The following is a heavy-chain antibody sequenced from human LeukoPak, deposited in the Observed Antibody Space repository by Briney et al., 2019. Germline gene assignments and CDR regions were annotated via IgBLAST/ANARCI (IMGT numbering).Heavy chain of an antibody. Sequence: ASVKVSCKTSGYTFTTYGISWGRQAPGQGLEGMGWINAYNGNTIYAQKLQGRVTMTTDTSANTAYMELRSLRSDDTAVYYCARASDLDSFDYWGQGTLVTVSS. CDR1: GYTFTTYG. CDR2: INAYNGNT. J-gene: IGHJ4*02. CDR3: ARASDLDSFDY. V-gene: IGHV1-18*01.